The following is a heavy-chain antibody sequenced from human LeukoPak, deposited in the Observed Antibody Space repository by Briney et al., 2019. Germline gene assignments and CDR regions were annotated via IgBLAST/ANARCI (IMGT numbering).Heavy chain of an antibody. D-gene: IGHD2/OR15-2a*01. CDR1: GFIFSNYA. CDR2: FSGSGGGT. V-gene: IGHV3-23*01. J-gene: IGHJ4*02. CDR3: ARSGLSRFGF. Sequence: GGSLRLSCAASGFIFSNYAMSWVRQAPGKGLQWVSAFSGSGGGTYYADSVKGRFTISRDNSRNTLYLQMNSLRAEDTAVYYCARSGLSRFGFWGQGTLVTVSS.